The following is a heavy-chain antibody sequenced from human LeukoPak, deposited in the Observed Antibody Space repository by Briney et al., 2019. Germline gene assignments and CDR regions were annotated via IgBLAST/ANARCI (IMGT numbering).Heavy chain of an antibody. Sequence: ASVKGSCKASGYTFTSYYMHWVRQAPGQGLEWMGIINPSGGSTSYAQKFQGRVTMTRDTSTSTVYMELSSLRSEDTAVYYCARSYDSSGYYTLVPDYWGQGTLVTVSS. D-gene: IGHD3-22*01. V-gene: IGHV1-46*01. J-gene: IGHJ4*02. CDR1: GYTFTSYY. CDR2: INPSGGST. CDR3: ARSYDSSGYYTLVPDY.